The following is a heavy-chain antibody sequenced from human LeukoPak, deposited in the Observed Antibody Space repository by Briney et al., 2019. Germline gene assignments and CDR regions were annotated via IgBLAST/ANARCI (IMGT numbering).Heavy chain of an antibody. CDR2: IYYTGIT. CDR3: AASSGVTLGRF. Sequence: SETLSLTCTVSGGSISSGSHYYNWIRQHPGKGLEWIGYIYYTGITSYNPSLKSRVTMSVDTSMNQVSLKVTSLTAADTAVYYCAASSGVTLGRFWGQGALDTVSS. J-gene: IGHJ4*02. V-gene: IGHV4-31*03. D-gene: IGHD3-16*01. CDR1: GGSISSGSHY.